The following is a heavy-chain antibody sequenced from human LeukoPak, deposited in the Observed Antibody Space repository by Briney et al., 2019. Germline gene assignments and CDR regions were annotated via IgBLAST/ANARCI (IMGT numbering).Heavy chain of an antibody. Sequence: ASVTVSCKASGYTFTGYYMHWVRQAPGQGLEWMGRINPNSGGTNYAQKFQGRVTMTRDTSISTAYMELSRLRSDDTAVYYCARARDYYDSSGYDLYFDYWGQGTLVTVSS. D-gene: IGHD3-22*01. V-gene: IGHV1-2*06. CDR1: GYTFTGYY. CDR3: ARARDYYDSSGYDLYFDY. CDR2: INPNSGGT. J-gene: IGHJ4*02.